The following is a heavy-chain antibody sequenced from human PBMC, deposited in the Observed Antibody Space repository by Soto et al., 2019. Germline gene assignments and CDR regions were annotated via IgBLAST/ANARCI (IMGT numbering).Heavy chain of an antibody. CDR1: GFSVGTYA. J-gene: IGHJ4*02. CDR3: AKDAVYGDGLWLAGN. V-gene: IGHV3-23*01. CDR2: MTGSGGDI. Sequence: EVQLLESGGGLVQPGGSLRLSCAASGFSVGTYAMMWVRQPPGKGQEWVAGMTGSGGDIRYADPVKGRFTISKDNSKNTLYLQMNNVTAGDTAIYYCAKDAVYGDGLWLAGNWGQGTLVTVSS. D-gene: IGHD2-21*02.